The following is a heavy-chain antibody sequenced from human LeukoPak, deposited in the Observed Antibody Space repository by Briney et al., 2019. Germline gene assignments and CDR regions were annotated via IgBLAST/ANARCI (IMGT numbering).Heavy chain of an antibody. D-gene: IGHD5-24*01. CDR3: AREGDGYNSPGVFDY. CDR1: GGSISSYY. CDR2: IYYSGST. V-gene: IGHV4-59*01. J-gene: IGHJ4*02. Sequence: PSETLSLTCTVSGGSISSYYWSWIRQPPGKGLEWIGYIYYSGSTNYNPSLKSRVTISVDTSKNQFSLKLSSVTAADTAVYYCAREGDGYNSPGVFDYWGQGTLVTVSS.